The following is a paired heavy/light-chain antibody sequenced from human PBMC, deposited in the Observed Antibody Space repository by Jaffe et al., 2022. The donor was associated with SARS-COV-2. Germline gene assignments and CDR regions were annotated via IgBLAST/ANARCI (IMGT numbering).Heavy chain of an antibody. CDR2: VGASGST. CDR1: GGSISSGSYY. Sequence: QVQLQESGPGLVKPSQTLSLTCTVSGGSISSGSYYWSWIRQSAGKGLEWIGRVGASGSTKYDPSLESRVTISVDTSKNQFSLKLTSVTAADTAVYYCARVLNWVLDYWGQGTLVTVSS. V-gene: IGHV4-61*02. D-gene: IGHD1-1*01. J-gene: IGHJ4*02. CDR3: ARVLNWVLDY.
Light chain of an antibody. CDR3: QQYSSSLTWT. V-gene: IGKV3-20*01. CDR1: QSVNNNL. J-gene: IGKJ1*01. CDR2: GAS. Sequence: EIVLTQSPGTLSLSPGERATLSCRASQSVNNNLLAWFQQKPGQAPRLLIYGASSRATGIPDRFSGSGSGTDFTLTINRLEPEDFAVYYCQQYSSSLTWTFGQGTKVEIK.